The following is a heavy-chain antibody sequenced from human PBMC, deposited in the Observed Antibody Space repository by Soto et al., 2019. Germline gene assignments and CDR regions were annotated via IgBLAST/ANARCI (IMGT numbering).Heavy chain of an antibody. Sequence: PGGSLRLSCAASGFTFSSYAMSWVRQAPGKGLEWVSAISGSGGSTYYADSVKGRFTISRDNSKNTLYLQMNSLRAEDTAVYYCANQMVVIHSLYYYYYGMDVWGQGTTVTVSS. CDR2: ISGSGGST. V-gene: IGHV3-23*01. CDR1: GFTFSSYA. CDR3: ANQMVVIHSLYYYYYGMDV. J-gene: IGHJ6*02. D-gene: IGHD3-3*01.